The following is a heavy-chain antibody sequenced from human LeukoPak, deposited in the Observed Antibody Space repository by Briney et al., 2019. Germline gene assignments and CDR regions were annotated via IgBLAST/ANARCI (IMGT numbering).Heavy chain of an antibody. J-gene: IGHJ6*03. CDR1: GFTFTSYA. V-gene: IGHV3-30*01. Sequence: PGGSLRLSCAASGFTFTSYAMHWVRQAPGKGLEWVAVISYDGSNKYYADSVKGRFTISRDNSKNTLYLQMNSLRAEDTAVYYCARDLTRTYYYYIDVWGKGTTLTVSS. CDR3: ARDLTRTYYYYIDV. D-gene: IGHD4-23*01. CDR2: ISYDGSNK.